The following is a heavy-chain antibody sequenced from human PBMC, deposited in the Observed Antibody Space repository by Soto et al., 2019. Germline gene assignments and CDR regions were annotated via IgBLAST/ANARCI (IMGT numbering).Heavy chain of an antibody. CDR1: GYTFTSYA. J-gene: IGHJ4*02. CDR3: ARVRGGSYYFKEPYYFDY. CDR2: INAGNGNT. D-gene: IGHD1-26*01. V-gene: IGHV1-3*01. Sequence: ASVKVSCKASGYTFTSYAMHWVRQAPGQRLEWMGWINAGNGNTKYSQKFQGRVTITRDTSASTAYMELSSLRSEDTAVYYCARVRGGSYYFKEPYYFDYWGQGTLVTVSS.